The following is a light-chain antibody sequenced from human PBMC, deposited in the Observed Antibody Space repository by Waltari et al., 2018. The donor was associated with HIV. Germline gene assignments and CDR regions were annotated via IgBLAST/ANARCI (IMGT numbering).Light chain of an antibody. CDR1: SSNLGNNY. J-gene: IGLJ1*01. CDR2: DNN. V-gene: IGLV1-51*01. Sequence: QPVLTQPPSVSAAPGQKVTISCSGSSSNLGNNYVSWFQQLPGPAPKLLIYDNNKRPSGIPDRFSGSKSGTSATLGITGLQTGDEADYYCGAWDSSLSAVVFGTGTKVTVL. CDR3: GAWDSSLSAVV.